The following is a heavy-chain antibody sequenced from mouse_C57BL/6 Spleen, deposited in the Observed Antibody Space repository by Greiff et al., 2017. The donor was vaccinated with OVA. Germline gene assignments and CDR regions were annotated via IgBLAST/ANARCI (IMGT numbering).Heavy chain of an antibody. V-gene: IGHV3-6*01. CDR3: ARESLDSSGLAWFAY. Sequence: EVKLVESGPGLVKPSQSLSLTCSVTGYSITSGYYWNWIRQFPGNKLEWMGYISYDGSNNYNPSLKNRISITRDTSKNQFFLKLNSVTTEDTATYYCARESLDSSGLAWFAYWGQGTLVTVSA. CDR1: GYSITSGYY. D-gene: IGHD3-2*02. CDR2: ISYDGSN. J-gene: IGHJ3*01.